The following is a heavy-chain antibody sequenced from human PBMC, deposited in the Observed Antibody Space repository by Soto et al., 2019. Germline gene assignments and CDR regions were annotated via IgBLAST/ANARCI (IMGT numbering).Heavy chain of an antibody. Sequence: QVQLVQSGAEVKKPGSSVKVSCKASGGTFSSYAISWVRQAPGQGLEWMGGIIPIFGTANYAQKFQGRVTITADESTSTAYMELGGLRSEDTAVYYWASNLLAGGAAAEYFQHWGQGTLVTVSS. CDR1: GGTFSSYA. CDR3: ASNLLAGGAAAEYFQH. CDR2: IIPIFGTA. V-gene: IGHV1-69*01. J-gene: IGHJ1*01. D-gene: IGHD2-21*01.